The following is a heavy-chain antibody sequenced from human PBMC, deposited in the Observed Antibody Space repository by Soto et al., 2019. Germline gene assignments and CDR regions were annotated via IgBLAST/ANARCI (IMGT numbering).Heavy chain of an antibody. Sequence: LSLTCTVSGGSISSGDYYWSWIRQPPGKGLEWIGYIYYSGSTYYNPSLKSRVTISVDTSKNQFSLKLSSVTAADTAVYYCARDYYDSSGYEKYNWFDPWGQGTLVTV. V-gene: IGHV4-30-4*01. CDR1: GGSISSGDYY. CDR3: ARDYYDSSGYEKYNWFDP. CDR2: IYYSGST. J-gene: IGHJ5*02. D-gene: IGHD3-22*01.